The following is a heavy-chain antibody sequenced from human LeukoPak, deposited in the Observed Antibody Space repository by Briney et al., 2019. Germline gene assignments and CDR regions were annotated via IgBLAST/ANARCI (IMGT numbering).Heavy chain of an antibody. J-gene: IGHJ4*02. CDR1: GFTFSSYS. V-gene: IGHV3-64*01. CDR2: ISSNGGST. D-gene: IGHD1-26*01. Sequence: GGSLRLSCAASGFTFSSYSMNWVRQVPGKGLEYVSAISSNGGSTYYANSVKGRFTISRDNSKNTLYLQMGSLRAEDMAVYYCARVRGGSYYDYWGQGTLVTVSS. CDR3: ARVRGGSYYDY.